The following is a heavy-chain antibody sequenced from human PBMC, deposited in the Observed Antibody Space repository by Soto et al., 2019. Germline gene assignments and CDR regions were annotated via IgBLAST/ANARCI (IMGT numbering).Heavy chain of an antibody. CDR3: ASQNDYGEYFDF. D-gene: IGHD4-17*01. CDR2: ISGSGNTI. V-gene: IGHV3-48*03. J-gene: IGHJ4*02. Sequence: PRGSLRLYCAASVFTFSGYEMNWVRQAPGKGLEWVSYISGSGNTIYYADSVKGRFTISRDNTKNSLSLQMNSLRAEDTAVYYCASQNDYGEYFDFWGQGTLVTVSS. CDR1: VFTFSGYE.